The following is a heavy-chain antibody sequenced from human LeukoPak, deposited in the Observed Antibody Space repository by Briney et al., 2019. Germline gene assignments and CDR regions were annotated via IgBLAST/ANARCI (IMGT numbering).Heavy chain of an antibody. CDR1: GGTFSSYA. J-gene: IGHJ4*02. CDR2: INTNTGNP. V-gene: IGHV7-4-1*02. CDR3: ARSRLGLGYSYGENLSFGY. Sequence: GASVKVSCKASGGTFSSYAISWVRQAPGQGLEWMGWINTNTGNPTYAQGFTGRFVFSLDTSVSTAYLQISSLKAEDTAVYYCARSRLGLGYSYGENLSFGYWGQGTLVTVSS. D-gene: IGHD5-18*01.